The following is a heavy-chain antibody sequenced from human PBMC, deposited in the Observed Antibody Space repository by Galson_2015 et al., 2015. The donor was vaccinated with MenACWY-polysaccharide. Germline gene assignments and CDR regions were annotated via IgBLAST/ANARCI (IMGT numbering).Heavy chain of an antibody. CDR1: GYTFNSYA. CDR2: ISARSGST. V-gene: IGHV3-23*01. CDR3: AKDYGGGAGTLWGFDY. Sequence: SLRLSCEASGYTFNSYAMSWVRQAPGQGLEWVSCISARSGSTWYSEYLKGSITITRDNSTNTLYLQMNSLRAEDTAVYYCAKDYGGGAGTLWGFDYWGQGTLVTVSS. D-gene: IGHD3-10*01. J-gene: IGHJ4*02.